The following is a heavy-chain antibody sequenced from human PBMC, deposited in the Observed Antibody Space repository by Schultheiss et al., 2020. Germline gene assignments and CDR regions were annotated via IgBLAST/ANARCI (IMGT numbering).Heavy chain of an antibody. D-gene: IGHD5-18*01. CDR1: GFTFSNYG. J-gene: IGHJ6*02. CDR3: ARDLGGDTAMVLRGYYYYYGMDV. Sequence: GGSLRLSCLASGFTFSNYGMHWVRQAPGKGLEWVSAIGTAGDTYYPGSVKGRFTISRENAKNSLYLQMNSLRDEDTAVYYCARDLGGDTAMVLRGYYYYYGMDVWGQGTTVTVSS. CDR2: IGTAGDT. V-gene: IGHV3-13*01.